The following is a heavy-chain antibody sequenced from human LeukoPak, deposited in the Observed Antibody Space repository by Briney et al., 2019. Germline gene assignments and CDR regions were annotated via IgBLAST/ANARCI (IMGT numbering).Heavy chain of an antibody. CDR1: GGSISSYY. D-gene: IGHD5-18*01. V-gene: IGHV4-59*01. CDR2: IYYSGST. Sequence: SETLSLTCTVSGGSISSYYWSWIRQPPGKGLEWLGYIYYSGSTNYNPSLKSRVTISVDTSKNQFSLKLSSVTAADTAVYYCARARSGYKYGFIDYWGQGTLVTVSS. J-gene: IGHJ4*02. CDR3: ARARSGYKYGFIDY.